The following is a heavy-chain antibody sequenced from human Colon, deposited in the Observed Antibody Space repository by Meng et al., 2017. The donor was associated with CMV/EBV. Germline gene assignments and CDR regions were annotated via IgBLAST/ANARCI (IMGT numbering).Heavy chain of an antibody. CDR1: TGGVS. CDR2: IFWGGDE. CDR3: AHSRDYSDSGYYYGSGWFGP. V-gene: IGHV2-5*02. D-gene: IGHD3-22*01. Sequence: TGGVSVGWIRQPPGKTLGWLAVIFWGGDEECSTSLKNELTITGNTTKNQVVLTMTNMDPVDTATYYCAHSRDYSDSGYYYGSGWFGPWGQGTLVTVSS. J-gene: IGHJ5*02.